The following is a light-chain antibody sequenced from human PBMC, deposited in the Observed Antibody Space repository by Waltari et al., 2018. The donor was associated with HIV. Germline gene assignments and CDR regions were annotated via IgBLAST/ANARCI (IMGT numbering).Light chain of an antibody. J-gene: IGLJ3*02. V-gene: IGLV1-44*01. CDR2: SYG. CDR3: ATWDYSLNAWV. Sequence: QSVLNQSPSASGTPGQRVIISCSGSSSNIGSNTVTWYQQFPGTAPKLLIYSYGQRPSGVPERFSGSKSTTSASLAISGLRSEDEADYYCATWDYSLNAWVFGGGTKLTVL. CDR1: SSNIGSNT.